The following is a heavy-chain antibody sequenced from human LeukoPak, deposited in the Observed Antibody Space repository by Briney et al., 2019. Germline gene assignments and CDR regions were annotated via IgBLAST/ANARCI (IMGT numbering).Heavy chain of an antibody. CDR1: GFTFSSYS. D-gene: IGHD3-22*01. CDR3: AKDSATYYYDSSGPFDY. Sequence: GGSLRLSCAASGFTFSSYSMNWVRQAPGKGLEWVSAISGSGGSTYYADSVKGRFTISRDNSKNTLYLQMNSLRAEDTAVYYCAKDSATYYYDSSGPFDYWGQGTLVTVSS. CDR2: ISGSGGST. V-gene: IGHV3-23*01. J-gene: IGHJ4*02.